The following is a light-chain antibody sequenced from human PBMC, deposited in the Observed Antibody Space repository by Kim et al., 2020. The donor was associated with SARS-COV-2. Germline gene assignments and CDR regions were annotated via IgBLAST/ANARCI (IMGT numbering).Light chain of an antibody. CDR2: ENN. J-gene: IGLJ7*01. CDR1: SGSVASNY. V-gene: IGLV6-57*01. Sequence: VSSSCARSSGSVASNYVQLCLQRPARSPTTVIYENNQRPSGVPDRFSGSIDSSTNSASLTISGLKTEDEADYYCQSYDNSNPLVFGGGNQLTVL. CDR3: QSYDNSNPLV.